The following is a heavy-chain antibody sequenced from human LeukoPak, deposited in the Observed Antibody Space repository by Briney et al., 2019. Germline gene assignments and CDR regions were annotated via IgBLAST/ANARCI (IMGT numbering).Heavy chain of an antibody. J-gene: IGHJ6*02. D-gene: IGHD1-7*01. CDR3: AKDRAPLTGTTPVDV. CDR1: GFTFSSYG. CDR2: ISYDGSNK. Sequence: PGGSLRLSCAASGFTFSSYGMHWVRQAPGKGLEWVAVISYDGSNKYYADSVKGRFTISRDNSKNTLYLQMNSLRAEDTAVYYCAKDRAPLTGTTPVDVWGQGTTVTVSS. V-gene: IGHV3-30*18.